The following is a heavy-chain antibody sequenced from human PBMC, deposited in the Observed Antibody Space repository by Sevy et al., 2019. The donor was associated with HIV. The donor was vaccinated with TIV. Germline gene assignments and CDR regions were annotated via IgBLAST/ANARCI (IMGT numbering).Heavy chain of an antibody. V-gene: IGHV1-18*04. Sequence: ASVKVSCKASGYTFTSYGISWVRQAPGQGLELMGWISAYNGNTNYAQKLQGRVTMTTDTSTSTAYMELRSLRSDDTAVYYCARDSLVVVPAATVEGYDAFDIWGQGTMITVSS. CDR2: ISAYNGNT. D-gene: IGHD2-2*01. CDR1: GYTFTSYG. CDR3: ARDSLVVVPAATVEGYDAFDI. J-gene: IGHJ3*02.